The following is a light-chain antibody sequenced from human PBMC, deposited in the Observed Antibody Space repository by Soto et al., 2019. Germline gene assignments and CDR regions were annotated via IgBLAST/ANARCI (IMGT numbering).Light chain of an antibody. Sequence: QSALTQPPSGCGAPGQRVTISRTGTSSNIGAGYNVNWYQQRPGRAPKLRLYGNSNRPSGVPDRFSGSKSGTSASLAITGLQAEDEADYYCQSYESSLSAWVFGGGTQLPVL. CDR2: GNS. CDR1: SSNIGAGYN. CDR3: QSYESSLSAWV. V-gene: IGLV1-40*01. J-gene: IGLJ3*02.